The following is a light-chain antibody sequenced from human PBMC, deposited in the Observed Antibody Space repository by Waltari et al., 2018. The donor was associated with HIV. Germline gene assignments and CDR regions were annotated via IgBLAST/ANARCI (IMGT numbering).Light chain of an antibody. J-gene: IGLJ3*02. V-gene: IGLV1-44*01. CDR3: AAWDDSLNGM. CDR2: SNV. CDR1: SHKIGSNI. Sequence: QSVLTQPPQVSGPPGQNVTIPGTGSSHKIGSNILYCYQQLPRATPKHRIHSNVQRPSGVPVRFSGSKSGTSDSLAISVLQSADGTDEYCAAWDDSLNGMFGGEARLTVL.